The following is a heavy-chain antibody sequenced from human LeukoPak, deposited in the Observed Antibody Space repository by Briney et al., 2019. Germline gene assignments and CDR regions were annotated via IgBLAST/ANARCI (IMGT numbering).Heavy chain of an antibody. CDR2: IYYSGST. CDR1: GGSISSYY. J-gene: IGHJ4*02. V-gene: IGHV4-59*01. Sequence: SETLSLTCTVSGGSISSYYSSWIRQPPGKGLEWIGYIYYSGSTNYNPSLKSRVTISVDTSKNQFSLKLSSVTAADTAVYYCARVVKLWFGEFRGYFDYWGQGTLVTVSS. D-gene: IGHD3-10*01. CDR3: ARVVKLWFGEFRGYFDY.